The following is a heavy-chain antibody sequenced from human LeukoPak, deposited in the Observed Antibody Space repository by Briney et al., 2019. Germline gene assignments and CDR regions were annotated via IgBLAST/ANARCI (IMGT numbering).Heavy chain of an antibody. D-gene: IGHD4-17*01. CDR1: GYTFTDYY. J-gene: IGHJ4*02. Sequence: ASVKVSCKASGYTFTDYYFNWGRQAPGQGLEWMGWINPNSGGTHYAQNFQDRVTMTRDTSINTAYMEVSRLRSDDTAVYYCARTLTTATWDYWGQGTLVTVSS. V-gene: IGHV1-2*02. CDR3: ARTLTTATWDY. CDR2: INPNSGGT.